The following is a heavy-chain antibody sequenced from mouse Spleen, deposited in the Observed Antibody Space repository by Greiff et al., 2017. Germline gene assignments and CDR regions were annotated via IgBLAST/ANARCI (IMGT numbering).Heavy chain of an antibody. D-gene: IGHD1-1*01. Sequence: QVQLQQPGAELVRPGSSVKLSCKASGYTFTSYWMHWVKQRPIQGLEWIGNIDPSDSETHYNQKFKDKATLTVDKSSSTAYMQLSSLTSEDSAVYYCARTSFYSGSSFDYWGQGTTLTVSS. V-gene: IGHV1-52*01. CDR2: IDPSDSET. CDR3: ARTSFYSGSSFDY. J-gene: IGHJ2*01. CDR1: GYTFTSYW.